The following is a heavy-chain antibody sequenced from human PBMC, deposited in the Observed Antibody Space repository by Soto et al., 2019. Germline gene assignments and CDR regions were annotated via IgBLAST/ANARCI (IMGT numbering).Heavy chain of an antibody. CDR3: AKDLIANNGVWEAFDM. V-gene: IGHV3-74*01. CDR2: INSGGSDT. J-gene: IGHJ3*02. Sequence: GGSLRLSCAASGFTFGTYWMHWVRQAPGKGLVWVSRINSGGSDTTYADSVKGRFTISRDNAKNTVYLQMNSLGDDDTAVYYCAKDLIANNGVWEAFDMWARRTQVTVSS. D-gene: IGHD2-8*01. CDR1: GFTFGTYW.